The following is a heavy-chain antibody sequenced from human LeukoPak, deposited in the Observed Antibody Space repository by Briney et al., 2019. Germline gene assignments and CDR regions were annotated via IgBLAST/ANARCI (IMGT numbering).Heavy chain of an antibody. D-gene: IGHD6-19*01. Sequence: SETLSLTCTVSGGSISSYYWSWIRQPPGKGLEWIGYIYYSGSTNYNPSLKSRVTISVDTSKNQFSLKLSSVTAADTAVYYCARIQVQWLVPYYYYYMDVWAKGPRSPSP. CDR1: GGSISSYY. V-gene: IGHV4-59*01. CDR3: ARIQVQWLVPYYYYYMDV. J-gene: IGHJ6*03. CDR2: IYYSGST.